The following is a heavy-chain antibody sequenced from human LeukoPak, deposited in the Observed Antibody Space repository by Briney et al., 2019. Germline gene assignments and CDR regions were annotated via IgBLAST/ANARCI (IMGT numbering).Heavy chain of an antibody. J-gene: IGHJ4*01. Sequence: PGGSLRLSCAASGYSFSTYSMNWVRQAPGKGLEWVSSISSSSTYIYYADSVRGRFTISRDNAKNSLYLQMNSLRAEDTAVYYCARESLNGGYGPYWGQGTLVTVPS. CDR2: ISSSSTYI. V-gene: IGHV3-21*01. CDR3: ARESLNGGYGPY. D-gene: IGHD5-18*01. CDR1: GYSFSTYS.